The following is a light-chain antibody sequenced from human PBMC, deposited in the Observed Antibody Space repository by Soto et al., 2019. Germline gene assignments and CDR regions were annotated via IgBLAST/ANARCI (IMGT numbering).Light chain of an antibody. V-gene: IGKV1-33*01. Sequence: DFQMTQSPSSLSASVGDRVTITCQASQDISDYLNWYQQKPGAAPKLLIYDASNLQAGVPSRFSGSGSGTEFTFTISSLQPEDVATYYCQQYDTIPLTFGGGTKVEIK. CDR3: QQYDTIPLT. J-gene: IGKJ4*01. CDR1: QDISDY. CDR2: DAS.